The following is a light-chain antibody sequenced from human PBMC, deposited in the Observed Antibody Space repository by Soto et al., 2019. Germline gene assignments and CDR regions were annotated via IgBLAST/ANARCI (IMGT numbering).Light chain of an antibody. J-gene: IGKJ4*01. CDR2: KAS. Sequence: INVTPTPSTLSASVGDRVTITCRASQSISSWLAWYQQKPGKAPKLLIYKASSLESGVPSRFSGSGSGTEFTLTISSLQPDDFATYYCQQYNSYSPSFAGGTKVDI. V-gene: IGKV1-5*03. CDR1: QSISSW. CDR3: QQYNSYSPS.